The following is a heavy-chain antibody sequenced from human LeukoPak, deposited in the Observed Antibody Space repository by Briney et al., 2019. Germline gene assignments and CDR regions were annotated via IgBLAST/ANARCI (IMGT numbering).Heavy chain of an antibody. CDR1: GFTFSSYG. V-gene: IGHV3-64*01. J-gene: IGHJ4*02. D-gene: IGHD6-19*01. CDR2: ISSNGGST. CDR3: ARGLVYDY. Sequence: GGSLRLSCAASGFTFSSYGMHWVRQAPGKGLEYVSAISSNGGSTYYANSVKGRFTISRDNSKNTLYLQMGSLRAEDMAVYYCARGLVYDYWGQGTLVTVSS.